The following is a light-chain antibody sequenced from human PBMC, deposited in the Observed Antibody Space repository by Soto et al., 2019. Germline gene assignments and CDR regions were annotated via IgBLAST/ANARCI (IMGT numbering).Light chain of an antibody. CDR3: MQPLQMPWS. CDR2: LGS. CDR1: QSLLRSNGRNF. V-gene: IGKV2-28*01. Sequence: DVVLTQSPLSLPVTPGEPASISCRSSQSLLRSNGRNFLDWYLQRPGQSPQLLIYLGSNRASGVPDRFSGSGSATDFTLRISRVEADDVGIYYCMQPLQMPWSFGQGTKGEIK. J-gene: IGKJ1*01.